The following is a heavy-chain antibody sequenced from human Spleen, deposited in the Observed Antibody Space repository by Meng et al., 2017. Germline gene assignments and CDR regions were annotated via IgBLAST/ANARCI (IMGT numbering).Heavy chain of an antibody. J-gene: IGHJ4*02. V-gene: IGHV5-51*01. CDR2: IYPGDSDT. CDR1: GYSFTTYW. D-gene: IGHD4-11*01. Sequence: KVSCKASGYSFTTYWIAWVRQMPGKGLEWVGIIYPGDSDTIYSPPFQGQVSISADKSLNTAYLQGRSLQASDTAMYYCARHERPATVTSDDWGQGTLVTVSS. CDR3: ARHERPATVTSDD.